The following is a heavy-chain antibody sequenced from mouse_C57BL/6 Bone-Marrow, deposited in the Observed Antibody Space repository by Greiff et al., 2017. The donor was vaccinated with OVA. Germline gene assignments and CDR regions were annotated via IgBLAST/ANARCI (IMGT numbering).Heavy chain of an antibody. V-gene: IGHV5-4*01. Sequence: DVMLVESGGGLVKPGGSLKLSCAASGFTFSSYAMSWVRQTPEKRLEWVATISDGGSYTYYPDNVKGRFTISRDNAKNNLYLQMSHLKSEDTAMYYCARDRVFYYGSSYPYWYFDVWGTGTTVTVSS. CDR2: ISDGGSYT. CDR3: ARDRVFYYGSSYPYWYFDV. CDR1: GFTFSSYA. J-gene: IGHJ1*03. D-gene: IGHD1-1*01.